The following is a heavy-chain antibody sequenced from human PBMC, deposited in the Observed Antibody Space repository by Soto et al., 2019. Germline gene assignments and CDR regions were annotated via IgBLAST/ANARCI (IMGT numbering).Heavy chain of an antibody. CDR1: GFTFDDYA. Sequence: GGSLRLSCAASGFTFDDYAMHWVRQAPGKGLEWVSGISWNSGSIGYADSVKGRFTISRDNAKNSLYLQMNSLRAEDTALYYCARGPPPRDSSGYDKYYYYYYMDVWGKGTTVTVSS. CDR2: ISWNSGSI. J-gene: IGHJ6*03. D-gene: IGHD3-22*01. V-gene: IGHV3-9*01. CDR3: ARGPPPRDSSGYDKYYYYYYMDV.